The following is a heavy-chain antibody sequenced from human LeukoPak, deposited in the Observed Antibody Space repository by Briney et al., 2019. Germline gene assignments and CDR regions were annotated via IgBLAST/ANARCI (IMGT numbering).Heavy chain of an antibody. J-gene: IGHJ6*03. Sequence: SETLSLTCTVSGGSISSYYWSWIRQPPAKGLELIGYIYYSGSTNYNPSLKSRVTISVDKSKNQFSLKLSSVTAADTAVYYCARVFEYYDFWSGYTHFYMDVWGKGTTVTVSS. CDR2: IYYSGST. V-gene: IGHV4-59*01. CDR3: ARVFEYYDFWSGYTHFYMDV. CDR1: GGSISSYY. D-gene: IGHD3-3*01.